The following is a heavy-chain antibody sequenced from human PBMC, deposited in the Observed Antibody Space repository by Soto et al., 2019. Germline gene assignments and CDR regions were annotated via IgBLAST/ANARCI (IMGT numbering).Heavy chain of an antibody. CDR2: INAHSGGT. CDR3: AKDLTRQLAYWLDP. CDR1: GFSFTGYY. J-gene: IGHJ5*02. Sequence: QVQLVQSGAAVKKPGASVKVSCKASGFSFTGYYRHWLRQAPGQGLEWMGWINAHSGGTAYAQKSQGRVTMTRDTSIATAYLTLTSLTSDDTALYYCAKDLTRQLAYWLDPWGQVTQVTVSS. D-gene: IGHD6-6*01. V-gene: IGHV1-2*02.